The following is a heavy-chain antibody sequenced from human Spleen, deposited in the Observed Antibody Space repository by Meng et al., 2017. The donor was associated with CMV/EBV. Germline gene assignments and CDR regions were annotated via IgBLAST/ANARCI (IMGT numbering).Heavy chain of an antibody. CDR1: GFTFSDYS. Sequence: GESLKISCSASGFTFSDYSMNWVRQAPGKGLEWVSSISIFSNYIYYADSVKGRFTISRDNAKKSLYLQMNSLRAEDTAVYYCARGSLGFDPWGQGTLVTVSS. J-gene: IGHJ5*02. V-gene: IGHV3-21*01. CDR3: ARGSLGFDP. CDR2: ISIFSNYI.